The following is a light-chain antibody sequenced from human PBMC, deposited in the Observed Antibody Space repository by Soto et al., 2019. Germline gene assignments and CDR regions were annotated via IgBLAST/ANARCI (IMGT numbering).Light chain of an antibody. Sequence: QSVLTQPASVSGSPGQSITISCTGTSSDVGGYKYVSWYQQHPGKAPKLMIYDVSDRPSGIPDRFSGSKSGNTASLTISGLQAEDEADYYCTSYTGTRTLDVFGTGTKLTVL. CDR2: DVS. J-gene: IGLJ1*01. CDR3: TSYTGTRTLDV. V-gene: IGLV2-14*01. CDR1: SSDVGGYKY.